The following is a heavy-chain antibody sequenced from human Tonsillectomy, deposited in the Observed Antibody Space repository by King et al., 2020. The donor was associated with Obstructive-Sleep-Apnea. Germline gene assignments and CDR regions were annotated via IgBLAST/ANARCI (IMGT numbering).Heavy chain of an antibody. J-gene: IGHJ4*02. CDR2: ISVSGGST. Sequence: VQLVESGGGLVQPGGSPRLSCAASGFTFSNYAVIWVRQAPGNGLEWVSAISVSGGSTYYADSVKDRFTISRDNSKNTLSLQMNNVRAEDTALYYCAKVSYYDFWSGYPCSFDYWGQGTLVTVSS. V-gene: IGHV3-23*04. CDR3: AKVSYYDFWSGYPCSFDY. CDR1: GFTFSNYA. D-gene: IGHD3-3*01.